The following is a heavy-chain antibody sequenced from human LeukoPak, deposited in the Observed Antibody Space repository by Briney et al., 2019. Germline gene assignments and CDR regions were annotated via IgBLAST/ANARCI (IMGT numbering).Heavy chain of an antibody. D-gene: IGHD1-26*01. CDR3: ARSSGAGAFDI. CDR2: IYTSGST. V-gene: IGHV4-61*02. J-gene: IGHJ3*02. Sequence: SQTLSLTCTVSGGSISSGSYYWSWIRQPAGKGLEWIGRIYTSGSTNYNPSLKSRVTISVDRSKNQFSLKLSSVTAADTAVYYCARSSGAGAFDIWGQGTMVTVSS. CDR1: GGSISSGSYY.